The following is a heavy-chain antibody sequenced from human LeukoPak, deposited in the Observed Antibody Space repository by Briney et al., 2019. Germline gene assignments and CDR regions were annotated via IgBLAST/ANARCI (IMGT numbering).Heavy chain of an antibody. J-gene: IGHJ6*03. D-gene: IGHD6-13*01. CDR3: ASSSVAAAGAEDYYYMDV. V-gene: IGHV1-69*06. CDR1: GYTFTSYG. Sequence: SVKVSCKASGYTFTSYGISWVRQAPGQGLEWMGGIIPIFGTANYAQKFQGRVTITADKSTSTAYMELSSLRSEDTAVYYCASSSVAAAGAEDYYYMDVWGKGTTVTVSS. CDR2: IIPIFGTA.